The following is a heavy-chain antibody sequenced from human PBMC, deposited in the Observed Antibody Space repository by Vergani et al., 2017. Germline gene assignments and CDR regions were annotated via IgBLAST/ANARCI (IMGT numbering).Heavy chain of an antibody. J-gene: IGHJ4*02. CDR3: AKDGAPYYYDSSGQDY. CDR2: ISSSSSYI. CDR1: GFTFSSYS. D-gene: IGHD3-22*01. V-gene: IGHV3-21*01. Sequence: EVQLVESGGGLVKPGGSLRLSCAASGFTFSSYSMNWVRQAPGKGLEWVSSISSSSSYIYYADSVKGRFTISRDNAKNSLYLQMNSLRAEDTAVYYCAKDGAPYYYDSSGQDYWGQGTLVTVSS.